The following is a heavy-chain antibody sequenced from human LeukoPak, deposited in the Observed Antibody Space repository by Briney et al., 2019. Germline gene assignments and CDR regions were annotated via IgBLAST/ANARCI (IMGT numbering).Heavy chain of an antibody. CDR1: GFTFSDYG. CDR2: IRYDGNDK. CDR3: AKDHPYYDSSGYFSY. Sequence: GGSLRLSCAASGFTFSDYGMHWVRQTPGKGLECVAFIRYDGNDKYFADSVKGRFTVSRDNSKNTLYLQMNSLRAEDTAVYYCAKDHPYYDSSGYFSYWGQGTLVTVSS. J-gene: IGHJ4*02. D-gene: IGHD3-22*01. V-gene: IGHV3-30*02.